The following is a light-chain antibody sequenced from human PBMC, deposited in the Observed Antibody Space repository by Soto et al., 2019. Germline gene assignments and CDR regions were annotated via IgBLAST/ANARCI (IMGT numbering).Light chain of an antibody. Sequence: QSALTQPASVSGSPGQSITISCTGTSSDVGGYNYVSWYQQHPGKAPKLMIYEVTYRPSGISNRFSGSKSGNTASLTISGLQAEDEADYYCSSYTSRSALGVFGGGTSRPS. CDR3: SSYTSRSALGV. J-gene: IGLJ2*01. V-gene: IGLV2-14*01. CDR1: SSDVGGYNY. CDR2: EVT.